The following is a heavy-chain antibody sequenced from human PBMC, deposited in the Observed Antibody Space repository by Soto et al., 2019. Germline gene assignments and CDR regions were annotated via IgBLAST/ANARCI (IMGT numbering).Heavy chain of an antibody. Sequence: EVQLVESGGGLVKPGGSLRLSCAASGFTFSSYSMNWVRQAPGKGLEWVSSISSSSSYIYYADSVKGRFSISRANAKTSLYLQMNSLRAEDTAVYYCARDQPGYSYGYGLGYWGQGTLVTVSS. CDR3: ARDQPGYSYGYGLGY. V-gene: IGHV3-21*01. D-gene: IGHD5-18*01. J-gene: IGHJ4*02. CDR2: ISSSSSYI. CDR1: GFTFSSYS.